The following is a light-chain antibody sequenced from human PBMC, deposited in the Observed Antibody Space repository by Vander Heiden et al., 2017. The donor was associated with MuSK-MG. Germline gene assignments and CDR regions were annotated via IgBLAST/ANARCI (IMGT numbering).Light chain of an antibody. CDR1: NIGSKS. V-gene: IGLV3-21*04. Sequence: SYVLTQPPSVSVAPGKTARITCGGSNIGSKSVHWHQQKPGRAPVLIIYYDSDRPSGIPERFSGSNSGNTATLTISRVEAGDEADYYCQVWDSSSDLVVFGGGTKLTVL. CDR3: QVWDSSSDLVV. J-gene: IGLJ2*01. CDR2: YDS.